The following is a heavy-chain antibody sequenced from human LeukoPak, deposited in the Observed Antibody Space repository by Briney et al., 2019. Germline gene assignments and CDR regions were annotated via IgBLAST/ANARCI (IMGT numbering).Heavy chain of an antibody. J-gene: IGHJ4*02. Sequence: ASVKVSCKASGGTFSSYTISWVRQAPGQGLEWMGRIIPILGIANYAQKFQGRVTITADKSTSTAYMELSSLRAEDTATYYCAKARIVVVTALDYWGQGTLVIVSS. D-gene: IGHD2-21*02. CDR3: AKARIVVVTALDY. CDR1: GGTFSSYT. CDR2: IIPILGIA. V-gene: IGHV1-69*02.